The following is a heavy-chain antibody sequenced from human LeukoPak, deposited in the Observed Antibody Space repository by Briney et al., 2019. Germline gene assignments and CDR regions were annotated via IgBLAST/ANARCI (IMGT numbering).Heavy chain of an antibody. CDR1: GFSFTNHA. Sequence: GGSLRLSCAASGFSFTNHAMNWVRQAPGEGLEWVSAINYSGDSTYYADSVKGRFTISRDNSKNTLYLQMNSLRAEDTAAYYSARGGGGIGSSWLDYWGQGTLVTVSS. D-gene: IGHD6-13*01. CDR3: ARGGGGIGSSWLDY. V-gene: IGHV3-23*01. J-gene: IGHJ4*02. CDR2: INYSGDST.